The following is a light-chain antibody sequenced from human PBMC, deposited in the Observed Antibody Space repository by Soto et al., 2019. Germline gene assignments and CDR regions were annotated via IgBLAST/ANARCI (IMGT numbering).Light chain of an antibody. Sequence: QSALTQPPSATGSPGQSVTISWTGTSSDVGGYNYVSWYQQLPGKAPKLMIYEVTKRPSGVPDRFSGSKSGNTASLTVSGLQAEDEADYYCSSNAGSNNLVFGGGTKVTVL. V-gene: IGLV2-8*01. CDR2: EVT. CDR3: SSNAGSNNLV. CDR1: SSDVGGYNY. J-gene: IGLJ2*01.